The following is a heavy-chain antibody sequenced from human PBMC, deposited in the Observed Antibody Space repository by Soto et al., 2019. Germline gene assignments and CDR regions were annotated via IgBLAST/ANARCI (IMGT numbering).Heavy chain of an antibody. D-gene: IGHD1-1*01. V-gene: IGHV3-23*01. CDR1: GFTFSSYA. J-gene: IGHJ4*02. CDR3: AKDHSQLGAAPKFDC. CDR2: VGRSGDST. Sequence: AGGSLRLSCAASGFTFSSYAMSWVRQAPGKGLEWVSTVGRSGDSTFYADSVKGRFTVSRDNSENTLYLQLNSLRAEDTAFYYCAKDHSQLGAAPKFDCWGLGTLVTVSS.